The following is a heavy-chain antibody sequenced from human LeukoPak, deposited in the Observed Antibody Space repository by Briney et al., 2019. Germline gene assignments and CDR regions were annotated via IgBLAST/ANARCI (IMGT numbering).Heavy chain of an antibody. CDR2: ISGSGGST. CDR1: GFTFSSYA. J-gene: IGHJ4*02. D-gene: IGHD3-3*01. CDR3: AKARGLRFLEREGWY. Sequence: GGSLRLSWAASGFTFSSYAMSWVRQAPGKGLEWVSAISGSGGSTYYADSVKGRFTISRDNSKNTLYLQMNSLRAEDTAVYYCAKARGLRFLEREGWYWGQGTLVTVSS. V-gene: IGHV3-23*01.